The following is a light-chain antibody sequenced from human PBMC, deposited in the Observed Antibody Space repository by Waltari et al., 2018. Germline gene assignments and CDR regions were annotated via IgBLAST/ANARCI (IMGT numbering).Light chain of an antibody. CDR2: VTS. Sequence: QAVVTQEPSLTVSPGGPVPIPCGSSPGAVTTGHYPYWFQQKSGRAPRTLISVTSNKHSWTPARFSGSLLGGKAALTLSGAQPEDEAEYYCLLSYSGARVFGGGTKLTVL. CDR3: LLSYSGARV. V-gene: IGLV7-46*01. CDR1: PGAVTTGHY. J-gene: IGLJ2*01.